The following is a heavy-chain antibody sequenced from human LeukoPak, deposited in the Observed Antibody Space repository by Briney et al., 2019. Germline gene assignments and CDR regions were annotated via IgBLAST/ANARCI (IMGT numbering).Heavy chain of an antibody. CDR3: ARVDITYTTSWSGFDC. CDR2: IYYSGST. J-gene: IGHJ4*02. CDR1: GGSLSSGNYS. V-gene: IGHV4-30-4*01. Sequence: PSETLSLTCTSSGGSLSSGNYSWSWIRQPPGKGLVWIGHIYYSGSTYYNPSLNSRVTISVDTSKNQFSLQLNSVTATDTAVYYCARVDITYTTSWSGFDCWGQGTLVTVSS. D-gene: IGHD2-2*01.